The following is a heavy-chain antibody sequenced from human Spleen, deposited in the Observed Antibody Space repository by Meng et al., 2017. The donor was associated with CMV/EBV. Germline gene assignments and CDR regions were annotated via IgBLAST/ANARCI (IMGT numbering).Heavy chain of an antibody. Sequence: SETLSLTCSVSGGSISNTDHYWGWIRQPPGKGLEWIGSIYYTGNSYHNPSLKGRLTISVDTSKNQFSLKLTSLIAADTAVYYCARVVPAAGYYYGMDVWGQGTTVTVSS. CDR3: ARVVPAAGYYYGMDV. J-gene: IGHJ6*02. V-gene: IGHV4-39*01. CDR1: GGSISNTDHY. CDR2: IYYTGNS. D-gene: IGHD2-2*01.